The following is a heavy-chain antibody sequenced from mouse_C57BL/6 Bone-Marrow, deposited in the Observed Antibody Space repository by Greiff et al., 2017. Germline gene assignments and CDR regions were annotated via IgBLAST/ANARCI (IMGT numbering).Heavy chain of an antibody. Sequence: VQLQQSGPVLVKPGASVKMSCKASGYTFTDYYMNWVKQSHGKSLEWIGVINPYNGGTSYNQKFKGKATLTVDKSSSTAYMELNSLTSEDSAVYYCARRYGSRGYWGQGTTLTVSS. CDR1: GYTFTDYY. CDR3: ARRYGSRGY. D-gene: IGHD1-1*01. CDR2: INPYNGGT. J-gene: IGHJ2*01. V-gene: IGHV1-19*01.